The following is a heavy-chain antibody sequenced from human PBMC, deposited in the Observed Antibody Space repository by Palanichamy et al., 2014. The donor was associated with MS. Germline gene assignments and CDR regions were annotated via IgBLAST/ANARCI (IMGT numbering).Heavy chain of an antibody. CDR2: ISSGGDST. D-gene: IGHD6-19*01. J-gene: IGHJ5*01. CDR3: TRGDYSGWVNYWFDP. V-gene: IGHV3-48*04. CDR1: GFTFSDYN. Sequence: EIQLVEVWGRPWCSRGVPSRLSCAASGFTFSDYNMNWVRQVPGKAPEWVSYISSGGDSTLYADSVKGRFTISRDNAKNSLYLQLNSLRAEDTAVYYCTRGDYSGWVNYWFDPWGQGSLVSVSS.